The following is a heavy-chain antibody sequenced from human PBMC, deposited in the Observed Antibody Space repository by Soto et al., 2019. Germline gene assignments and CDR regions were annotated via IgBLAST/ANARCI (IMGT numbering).Heavy chain of an antibody. CDR3: GTGSGSYSNWFDP. J-gene: IGHJ5*02. D-gene: IGHD3-10*01. Sequence: QVQLVESGGGVVQPGRSLRLSCAASGFTFSSYAMHWVRQAPGKGLEWVAVISYDGSNKYYADSVKGRFTISRDNSKSTLYLQINILRAEDTAVYYCGTGSGSYSNWFDPWGQGTLVTVSS. V-gene: IGHV3-30-3*01. CDR1: GFTFSSYA. CDR2: ISYDGSNK.